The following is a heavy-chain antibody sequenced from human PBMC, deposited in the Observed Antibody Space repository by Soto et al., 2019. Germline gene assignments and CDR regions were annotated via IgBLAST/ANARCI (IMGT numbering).Heavy chain of an antibody. CDR2: INGYNGRT. Sequence: QAQLLQSGGEVKRPGASVRVSCKTSGYFFSSFGISWVREAPGQGLEWMGWINGYNGRTNYAEKFQDRVSMTTDTSTTTAYMELRSLRYEDTAVYYCGRWGVVGLASYYCDGMDVWVQGTEVTVSS. D-gene: IGHD2-15*01. CDR1: GYFFSSFG. V-gene: IGHV1-18*01. CDR3: GRWGVVGLASYYCDGMDV. J-gene: IGHJ6*02.